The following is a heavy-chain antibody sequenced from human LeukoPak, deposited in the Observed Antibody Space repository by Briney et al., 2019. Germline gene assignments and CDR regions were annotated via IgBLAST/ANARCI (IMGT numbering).Heavy chain of an antibody. CDR3: AKAPIGYSSSWYYFDY. J-gene: IGHJ4*02. CDR2: ISYDGSNK. D-gene: IGHD6-13*01. Sequence: PGRSLRLSCAASGFTFSSYGMHWVRQAPGKGLEWVAVISYDGSNKYYADSVKGRFTISRDNSKNTLYLQMNSLRAEDTAVYYCAKAPIGYSSSWYYFDYWGQGTLVTVSS. V-gene: IGHV3-30*18. CDR1: GFTFSSYG.